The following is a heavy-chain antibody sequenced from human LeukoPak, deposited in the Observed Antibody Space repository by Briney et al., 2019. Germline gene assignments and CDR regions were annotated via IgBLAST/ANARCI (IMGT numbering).Heavy chain of an antibody. CDR1: GGSFSGYY. CDR3: ARRDGRRYCSSTSCSAYYYYYMDV. D-gene: IGHD2-2*01. Sequence: SETLSLTCAVYGGSFSGYYWSWIRQPPGKGLEWIGEINHSGSTNYNPSLKSRVTISVDTSKNQFSLKLSSVTAADTAVYYCARRDGRRYCSSTSCSAYYYYYMDVWGKGTTATVSS. CDR2: INHSGST. J-gene: IGHJ6*03. V-gene: IGHV4-34*01.